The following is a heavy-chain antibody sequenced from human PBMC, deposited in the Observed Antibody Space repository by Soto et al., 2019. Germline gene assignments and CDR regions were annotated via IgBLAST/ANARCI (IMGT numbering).Heavy chain of an antibody. CDR2: ISSSSSYT. CDR1: GFTFSDYY. D-gene: IGHD3-10*01. J-gene: IGHJ5*02. V-gene: IGHV3-11*05. CDR3: ARGTRRGVIHNWFDP. Sequence: GGSLRLSCAASGFTFSDYYMSWIRQAPGKGLEWVSYISSSSSYTNYADSVKGRFTISRDNAKNSLYLQMNSLRAEDTAVYYCARGTRRGVIHNWFDPWGQGTLVTVSS.